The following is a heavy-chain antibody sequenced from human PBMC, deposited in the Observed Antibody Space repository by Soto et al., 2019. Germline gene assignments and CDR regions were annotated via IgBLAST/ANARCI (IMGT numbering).Heavy chain of an antibody. V-gene: IGHV4-59*01. Sequence: PSETLSLTCTVSGGSISSYYWSWIRQPPGKGLEWIGYIYYSGSTNYNPSLKSRVTISVDTSKNQFSLKLSSVTAADTAVYYCARARNIVATTPSIFDYWGQGTLVTVSS. D-gene: IGHD5-12*01. CDR2: IYYSGST. CDR1: GGSISSYY. CDR3: ARARNIVATTPSIFDY. J-gene: IGHJ4*02.